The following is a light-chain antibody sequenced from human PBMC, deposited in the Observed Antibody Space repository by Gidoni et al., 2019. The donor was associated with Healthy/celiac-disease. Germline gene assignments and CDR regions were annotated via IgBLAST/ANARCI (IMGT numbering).Light chain of an antibody. J-gene: IGKJ1*01. CDR2: AAS. CDR3: QQSYSTPET. V-gene: IGKV1-39*01. CDR1: QSISSY. Sequence: DIQMTQSPSSLSASVGDRVTITCRASQSISSYVNWYQQKPGKAHKLLIHAASSLQSGVPSRFSVSGSGTDFTLTISSLQPEDFATYYCQQSYSTPETFGQGTKVEIK.